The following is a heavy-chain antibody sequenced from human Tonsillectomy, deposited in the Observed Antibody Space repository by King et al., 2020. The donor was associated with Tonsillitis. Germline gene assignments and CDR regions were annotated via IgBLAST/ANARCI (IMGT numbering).Heavy chain of an antibody. V-gene: IGHV4-59*08. J-gene: IGHJ3*02. CDR1: GGSISSYY. CDR2: IYYSGGT. D-gene: IGHD1-26*01. Sequence: QLQESGPGLVKPSETLSLTCTVSGGSISSYYWSWIRQPPGKGLEWIGYIYYSGGTNYNPSLKSRVTISVDTSKNQFSLKLSSVTAADTAVYYCARPYSGSYDAFDIWGQGTMVTVSS. CDR3: ARPYSGSYDAFDI.